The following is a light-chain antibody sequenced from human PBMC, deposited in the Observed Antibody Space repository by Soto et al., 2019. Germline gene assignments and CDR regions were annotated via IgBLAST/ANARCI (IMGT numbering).Light chain of an antibody. CDR3: QQYYVTPLT. J-gene: IGKJ4*01. V-gene: IGKV4-1*01. Sequence: DIVMTHSPDSLSVSLGERATIDFKSIQSVLYGPDNKNYLAWYQQKPGQPPKLLIYWASTRESGVPDRFSGSGSGTDFTLTITSLQAGDVAVYYCQQYYVTPLTFGGGTKVDIK. CDR1: QSVLYGPDNKNY. CDR2: WAS.